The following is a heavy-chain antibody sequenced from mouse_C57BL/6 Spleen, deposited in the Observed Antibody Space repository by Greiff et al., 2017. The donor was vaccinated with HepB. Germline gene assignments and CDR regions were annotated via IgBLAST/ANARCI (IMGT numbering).Heavy chain of an antibody. D-gene: IGHD2-1*01. Sequence: DVHLVESGGGLVKPGGSLKLSCAASGFTFSDYGMHWVRQAPEKGLEWVAYISSGSSTIYYADTVKGRFTISRDNAKNTLFLQMTSLRSEDTAMYYCARPGYGNRFDYWGQGTTLTVSS. V-gene: IGHV5-17*01. CDR3: ARPGYGNRFDY. CDR2: ISSGSSTI. CDR1: GFTFSDYG. J-gene: IGHJ2*01.